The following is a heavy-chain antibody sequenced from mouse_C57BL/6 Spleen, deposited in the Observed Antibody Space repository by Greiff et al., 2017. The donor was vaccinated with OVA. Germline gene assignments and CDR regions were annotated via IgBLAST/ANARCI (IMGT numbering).Heavy chain of an antibody. CDR2: INPDSSTI. CDR3: ARDDYDWYFDV. Sequence: PAAGIDFSRYWMSWVRRAPGKGLEWIGEINPDSSTINYAPSLKDKFIISRDNAKNTLYLQMSKVRSEDTALYYCARDDYDWYFDVWGTGTTVTVSS. V-gene: IGHV4-1*01. J-gene: IGHJ1*03. D-gene: IGHD2-4*01. CDR1: GIDFSRYW.